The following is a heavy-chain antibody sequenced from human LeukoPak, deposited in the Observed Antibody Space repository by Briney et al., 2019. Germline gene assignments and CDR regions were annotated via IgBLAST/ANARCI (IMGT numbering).Heavy chain of an antibody. Sequence: SQTLSLTCAISGDSVSSNNAAWNWIRQSPSRGLEWLGRTYYRSHWVYDYAGSVKGRITVNPDTSKNQFSLKLSSVTAADTAVYYCAGAELYQDYYYGMDVWGQGTTVTVSS. CDR2: TYYRSHWVY. J-gene: IGHJ6*02. CDR1: GDSVSSNNAA. D-gene: IGHD2-8*01. V-gene: IGHV6-1*01. CDR3: AGAELYQDYYYGMDV.